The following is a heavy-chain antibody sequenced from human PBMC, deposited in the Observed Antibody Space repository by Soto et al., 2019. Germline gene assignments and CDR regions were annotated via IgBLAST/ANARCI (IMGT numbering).Heavy chain of an antibody. V-gene: IGHV3-11*01. CDR1: GFTFSDYY. Sequence: VQLVESGGGLVKPGGSLRLSCAASGFTFSDYYMSWIRQAPGKGLEWVSYISSSGSTIYYADSVKGRFTISRDNAKNSPYLQMNSLRAEDTAVYYCARDWGYCTNGVCSRAEYFQHWGQGTLVTVSS. CDR3: ARDWGYCTNGVCSRAEYFQH. CDR2: ISSSGSTI. J-gene: IGHJ1*01. D-gene: IGHD2-8*01.